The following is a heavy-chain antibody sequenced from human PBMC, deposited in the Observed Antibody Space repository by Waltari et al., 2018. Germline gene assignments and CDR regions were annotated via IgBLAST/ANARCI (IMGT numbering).Heavy chain of an antibody. Sequence: QVQIVQSGAEVKEPGASVKVSCKASAYTFTGYYIHWVLQAPGQGLEWMGWINHNNGGTKYSQNFQGRVTMTRDTSISTAYMELSSLTSDDTAVYYCARRKDGSSWGYDYWGQGTLVTVSS. CDR1: AYTFTGYY. V-gene: IGHV1-2*02. CDR3: ARRKDGSSWGYDY. J-gene: IGHJ4*02. CDR2: INHNNGGT. D-gene: IGHD6-6*01.